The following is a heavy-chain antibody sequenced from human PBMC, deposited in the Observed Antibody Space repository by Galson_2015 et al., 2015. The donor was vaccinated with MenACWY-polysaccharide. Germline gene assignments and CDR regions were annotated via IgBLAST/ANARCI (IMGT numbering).Heavy chain of an antibody. CDR2: IWYDGSNK. D-gene: IGHD7-27*01. J-gene: IGHJ6*02. CDR3: ARDLTYLGPYGMDV. V-gene: IGHV3-33*01. CDR1: GFTFSSYG. Sequence: SLRLSCAAFGFTFSSYGMHWVRQAPGKGLEWVAVIWYDGSNKYYADSVKGRFTISRDNSKNTLYLQMNSLRAEDTAVYYCARDLTYLGPYGMDVWGQGTTVAVSS.